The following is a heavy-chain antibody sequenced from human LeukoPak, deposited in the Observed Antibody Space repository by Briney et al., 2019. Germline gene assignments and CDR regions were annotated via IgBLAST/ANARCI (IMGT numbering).Heavy chain of an antibody. D-gene: IGHD3-22*01. V-gene: IGHV1-46*01. Sequence: GASVNVSCKASGYTFTNYRMQWVRQAPGQGLEWTGIINPSGASTIYAQSFQGRVTMTRDTSTSTVYMELSSLRSEDTAVYYCARLDSSGYIDAFDIWGQGTMVSVSS. J-gene: IGHJ3*02. CDR2: INPSGAST. CDR3: ARLDSSGYIDAFDI. CDR1: GYTFTNYR.